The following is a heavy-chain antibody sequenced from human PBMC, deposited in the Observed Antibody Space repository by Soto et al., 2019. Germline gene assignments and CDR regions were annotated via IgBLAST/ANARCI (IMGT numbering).Heavy chain of an antibody. D-gene: IGHD4-4*01. Sequence: ASVKVSCKASGYPFSDNQIHWLRRAPGQGLEWMGRINPKSDDTNYAQKFQGRVTMTRDTSIDTAYLELTGLTSDDTATYYCARRHSLDYIRWGLDPWGQGTLVTVSS. J-gene: IGHJ5*02. CDR1: GYPFSDNQ. CDR2: INPKSDDT. V-gene: IGHV1-2*02. CDR3: ARRHSLDYIRWGLDP.